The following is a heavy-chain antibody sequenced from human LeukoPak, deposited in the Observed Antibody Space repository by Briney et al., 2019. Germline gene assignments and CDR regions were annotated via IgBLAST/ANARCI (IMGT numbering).Heavy chain of an antibody. CDR2: IYNSGST. CDR3: ARRGVPDY. Sequence: PSETLSLTCTVSGGSISSYYWTWIRQPPGKGLEWIGYIYNSGSTNYNPSLKSRVTISVDTSKNQFSLKLSSVTAADTAVYYCARRGVPDYWGQGTLVTVSS. CDR1: GGSISSYY. J-gene: IGHJ4*02. V-gene: IGHV4-59*08. D-gene: IGHD3-10*01.